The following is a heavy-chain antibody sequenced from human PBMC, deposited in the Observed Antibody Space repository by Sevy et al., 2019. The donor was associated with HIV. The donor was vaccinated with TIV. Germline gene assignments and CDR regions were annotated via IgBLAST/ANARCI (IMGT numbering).Heavy chain of an antibody. CDR1: GYTFTSYG. V-gene: IGHV1-18*01. CDR3: ARRGRLPQGGSLSYYYYYYGMDV. D-gene: IGHD1-26*01. Sequence: ASVKVSCKASGYTFTSYGISWVRQAPGQGLEWMGWISAYNGNTNYAQKLQGRVTMTTDRSTSTAYMELRSLRSDDTAVYYCARRGRLPQGGSLSYYYYYYGMDVWGQGTTVTVSS. J-gene: IGHJ6*02. CDR2: ISAYNGNT.